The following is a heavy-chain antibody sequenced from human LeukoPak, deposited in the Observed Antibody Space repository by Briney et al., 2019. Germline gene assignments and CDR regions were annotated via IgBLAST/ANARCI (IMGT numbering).Heavy chain of an antibody. V-gene: IGHV4-59*08. CDR2: IFHTGSGST. CDR3: ARHAVYAGSGWAFDY. J-gene: IGHJ4*02. Sequence: SETLSLTCTVSGGSISPYYWSWIRQPPGKGLEWIGYIFHTGSGSTSHNPSLKSRVTISVDTSKNQSSLNLNSVTAADTAVYYCARHAVYAGSGWAFDYWGQGTLVTVSS. D-gene: IGHD6-19*01. CDR1: GGSISPYY.